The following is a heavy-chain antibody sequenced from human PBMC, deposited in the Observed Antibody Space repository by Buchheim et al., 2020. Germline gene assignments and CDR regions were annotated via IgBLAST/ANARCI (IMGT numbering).Heavy chain of an antibody. Sequence: QLQLQESGPGLVKPSETLSLTCTVSGGSISSSSYYWGWIRQPPGKGLEWIGSIYYSGSTYYNPSLKSRVTISVDTSKNQFSLKLSSVTAADTAVYYCARRGATGSKGLRFGFDYWGQGTL. CDR2: IYYSGST. J-gene: IGHJ4*02. V-gene: IGHV4-39*01. CDR1: GGSISSSSYY. CDR3: ARRGATGSKGLRFGFDY. D-gene: IGHD5-12*01.